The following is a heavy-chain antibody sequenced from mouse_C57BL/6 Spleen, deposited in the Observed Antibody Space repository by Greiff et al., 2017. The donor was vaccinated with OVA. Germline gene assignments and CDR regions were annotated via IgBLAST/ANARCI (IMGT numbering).Heavy chain of an antibody. J-gene: IGHJ2*01. Sequence: QVHVKQPGPELVKPGASVKLSCKASGYTFTSYWMHWVKQRPGQGLEWIGNINPSNGGTNYNEKFKSKATLTVDKSSSTAYMQLSSLTSEDSAVYYCAREAYSNSFFDYWGQGTTLTVSS. D-gene: IGHD2-5*01. CDR1: GYTFTSYW. CDR2: INPSNGGT. CDR3: AREAYSNSFFDY. V-gene: IGHV1-53*01.